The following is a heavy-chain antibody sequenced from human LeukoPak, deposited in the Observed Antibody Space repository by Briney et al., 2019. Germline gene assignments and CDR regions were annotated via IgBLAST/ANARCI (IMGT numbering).Heavy chain of an antibody. CDR2: INHSGST. CDR1: GGSFSGYY. J-gene: IGHJ4*02. CDR3: ARGLYYDYIWGSYRFNHYFDY. V-gene: IGHV4-34*01. D-gene: IGHD3-16*02. Sequence: SETLSLTCAVSGGSFSGYYWSWIRQPPGKGLEWIGEINHSGSTNYNPALKSRGTISVDTSKNQFSLKLSSVTAADTAVYYCARGLYYDYIWGSYRFNHYFDYWGQGTLVTVSS.